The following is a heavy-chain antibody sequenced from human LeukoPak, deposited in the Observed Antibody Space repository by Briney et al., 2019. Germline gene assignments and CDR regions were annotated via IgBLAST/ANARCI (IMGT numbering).Heavy chain of an antibody. CDR2: ISGSGDTT. CDR1: GFTFSNYA. Sequence: GGSLRLSCAASGFTFSNYAMRWVRQAPGKGLEWVSGISGSGDTTYYADSVKGRFTISRDNSKHTLHLQMNSLRAEDTAVYFCARRSGVAVAGAFDYWGQGTLVTVSS. D-gene: IGHD6-19*01. CDR3: ARRSGVAVAGAFDY. V-gene: IGHV3-23*01. J-gene: IGHJ4*02.